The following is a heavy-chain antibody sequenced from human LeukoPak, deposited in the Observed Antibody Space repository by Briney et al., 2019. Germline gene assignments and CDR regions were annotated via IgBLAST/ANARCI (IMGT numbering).Heavy chain of an antibody. Sequence: SETLSLTCTVSGGSISSSYWSWIRQPPGKGLEWIGYIYYSGSTNYNPSFKSRVAISVDTSKNQFSLKLSSVTAADTAVYYCARGPYSRLRYFDWCAFDIWGQGTMVTVSS. CDR3: ARGPYSRLRYFDWCAFDI. CDR1: GGSISSSY. D-gene: IGHD3-9*01. CDR2: IYYSGST. V-gene: IGHV4-59*12. J-gene: IGHJ3*02.